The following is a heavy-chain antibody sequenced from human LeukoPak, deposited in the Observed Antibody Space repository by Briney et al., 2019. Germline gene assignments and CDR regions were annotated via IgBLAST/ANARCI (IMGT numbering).Heavy chain of an antibody. D-gene: IGHD6-19*01. Sequence: SETLSLTCTVSGGSISSSSYYWGWIRQPPGKGLEWIGSIYYSGSTYYNPSLKSRVTISVDTFKNQFSLKLSSVTAADTAVYYCARHPYSSGWYGDYWGQGTLVTVSS. CDR2: IYYSGST. CDR3: ARHPYSSGWYGDY. CDR1: GGSISSSSYY. V-gene: IGHV4-39*01. J-gene: IGHJ4*02.